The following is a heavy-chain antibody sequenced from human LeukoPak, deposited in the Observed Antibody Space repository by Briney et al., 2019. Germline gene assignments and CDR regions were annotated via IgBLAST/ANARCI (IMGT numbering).Heavy chain of an antibody. D-gene: IGHD5-24*01. CDR1: GGSISSSSYY. V-gene: IGHV4-39*07. J-gene: IGHJ4*02. CDR3: AKSFSETERATITAY. CDR2: IHYSGST. Sequence: PSETLSLTCTVSGGSISSSSYYWGWIRQPPGKGLEWIGSIHYSGSTNYNPSLKSRVTISVDTSKNQFSLKLSSVPAADTAVYYCAKSFSETERATITAYWGQGTLVTVSS.